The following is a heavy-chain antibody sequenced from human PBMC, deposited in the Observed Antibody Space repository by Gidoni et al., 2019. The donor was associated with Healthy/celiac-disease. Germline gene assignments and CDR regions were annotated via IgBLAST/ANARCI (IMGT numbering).Heavy chain of an antibody. CDR1: GFTFSSYA. CDR2: ISGSGGST. J-gene: IGHJ4*02. CDR3: EAGMATSLYYFDY. V-gene: IGHV3-23*01. D-gene: IGHD5-12*01. Sequence: EVQLLESGGGLVQPGGSLRLSCAASGFTFSSYAMSWVRQAPGKGLEWVSAISGSGGSTYYADSVKGRFTIFRDNSKNTLYLQMNSLRAEDTAVYYCEAGMATSLYYFDYWGQGTLVTVSS.